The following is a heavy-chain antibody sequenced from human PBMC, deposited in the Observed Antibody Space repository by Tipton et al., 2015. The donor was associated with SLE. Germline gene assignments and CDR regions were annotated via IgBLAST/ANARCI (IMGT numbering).Heavy chain of an antibody. J-gene: IGHJ4*01. CDR2: ISGSTSSGTSNYI. V-gene: IGHV3-21*01. CDR3: ARGSNGGLDY. D-gene: IGHD1-26*01. CDR1: GFRFSDYN. Sequence: SLRLSCAASGFRFSDYNMNWVRLAPGTGLEWVSAISGSTSSGTSNYIYYADSVRGRFTISRDNAKNSLYLQMNSLRLDDTAVYHCARGSNGGLDYWGHGTPVTASS.